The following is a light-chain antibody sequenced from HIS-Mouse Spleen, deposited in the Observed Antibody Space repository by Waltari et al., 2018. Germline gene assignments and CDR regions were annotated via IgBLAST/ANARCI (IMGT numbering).Light chain of an antibody. CDR3: QQSYSTLFT. J-gene: IGKJ3*01. V-gene: IGKV1-39*01. Sequence: DIQMTPSPSSLSASGGDRVTITFRASQRISSYLNWYQQKPGKAPKLLIYAASSLQSGVPSRFSGSRSGTDITLTISSLQPEDFATYYCQQSYSTLFTFGPGTKVDIK. CDR2: AAS. CDR1: QRISSY.